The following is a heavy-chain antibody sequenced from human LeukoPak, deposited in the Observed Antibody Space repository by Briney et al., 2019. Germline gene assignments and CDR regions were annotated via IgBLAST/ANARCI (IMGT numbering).Heavy chain of an antibody. CDR1: GSTLSTYV. J-gene: IGHJ4*02. V-gene: IGHV3-23*01. Sequence: GGSLKLPLPPPGSTLSTYVMNWFRQPPGKGLEGSSGIRVSGGSTSYADSVKGRFTISRDNSKNTLYLQMNSLRAEDTAVYYCAKEVVLITLFAYFDYWGQGTLVTVSS. D-gene: IGHD3-22*01. CDR2: IRVSGGST. CDR3: AKEVVLITLFAYFDY.